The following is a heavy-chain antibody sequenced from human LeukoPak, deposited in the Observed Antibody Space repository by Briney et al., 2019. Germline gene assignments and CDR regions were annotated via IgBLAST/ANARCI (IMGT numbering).Heavy chain of an antibody. J-gene: IGHJ5*02. V-gene: IGHV3-21*04. CDR2: ISSSSSYI. Sequence: PGGPLRLSCAASGFTFSSYSMNWVRQAPGKGLEWVSSISSSSSYIYYADSVKGRFTISRDNAKNSLYLQMNSLRAEDTAVYYCARDHVKAVPAPSSFPCDLWGQGTLVTVSS. CDR3: ARDHVKAVPAPSSFPCDL. CDR1: GFTFSSYS. D-gene: IGHD2-2*01.